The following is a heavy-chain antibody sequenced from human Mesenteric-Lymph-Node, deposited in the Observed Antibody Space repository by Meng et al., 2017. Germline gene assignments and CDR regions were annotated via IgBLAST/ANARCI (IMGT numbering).Heavy chain of an antibody. Sequence: GESLKISCAASGFTFSSYAMHWVRQAPGKGLEWVAVISYDGSNKYYADSVKGRFTISRDNSKNTLYLQMNGLRAEDTAVYYCARGRGATMKYFDYWGQGTLVTVSS. CDR3: ARGRGATMKYFDY. CDR1: GFTFSSYA. V-gene: IGHV3-30*01. J-gene: IGHJ4*02. D-gene: IGHD1-26*01. CDR2: ISYDGSNK.